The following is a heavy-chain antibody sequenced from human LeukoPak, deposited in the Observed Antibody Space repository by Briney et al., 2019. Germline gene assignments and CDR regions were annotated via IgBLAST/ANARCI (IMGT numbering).Heavy chain of an antibody. V-gene: IGHV4-59*01. J-gene: IGHJ4*02. CDR1: GGSISSYY. D-gene: IGHD6-19*01. CDR3: ARFRNSGWYRNFDY. CDR2: IYYIGST. Sequence: SETLSLTCTVSGGSISSYYGSWIRQPPGKGLEWIGYIYYIGSTNFNPSLNSRVTISVDTSKNQFSLKLSSVTAADTAVYYCARFRNSGWYRNFDYWGQGTLVTVSS.